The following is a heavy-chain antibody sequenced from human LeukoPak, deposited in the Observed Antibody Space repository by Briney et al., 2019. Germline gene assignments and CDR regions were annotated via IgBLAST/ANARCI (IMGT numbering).Heavy chain of an antibody. CDR3: ARWGGSNAFDV. D-gene: IGHD3-10*01. J-gene: IGHJ3*01. CDR1: GFTFSSYW. Sequence: GGSLRLSCPACGFTFSSYWKSWVRQAPGKGLEWVSVIYSGGSTYYADSVKGRFTISRDNSKNTLYLQMNSLRAEDTAVYYCARWGGSNAFDVWGQGTMVTVSS. CDR2: IYSGGST. V-gene: IGHV3-53*01.